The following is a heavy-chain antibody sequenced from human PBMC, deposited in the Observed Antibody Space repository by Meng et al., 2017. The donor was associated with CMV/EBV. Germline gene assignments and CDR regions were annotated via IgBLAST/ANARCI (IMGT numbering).Heavy chain of an antibody. CDR3: ARDNRRGGVDY. Sequence: QTSGQVLVKPSQTTSHTCPVSGGSISSGDYDWSWIRQPPGKGLEWIGYIYYSGSIYYNPSLKSRVTISVDTSKNQFSLKLSSVTAADTAVYYCARDNRRGGVDYWGQGTLVTVSS. CDR1: GGSISSGDYD. V-gene: IGHV4-30-4*08. D-gene: IGHD3-3*01. CDR2: IYYSGSI. J-gene: IGHJ4*02.